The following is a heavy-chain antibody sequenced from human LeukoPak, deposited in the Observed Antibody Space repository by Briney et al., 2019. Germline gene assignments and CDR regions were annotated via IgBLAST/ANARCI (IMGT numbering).Heavy chain of an antibody. CDR3: ARILEGSGATFDI. D-gene: IGHD6-25*01. Sequence: SDTLSLICSVSGGSLNNYYWSWLRQPPGKGLEWFAYIHYTGITNYNPFLKSRVTISLDTSKSQFSLKLNSVTAADTAFYYCARILEGSGATFDIWGQGTMVTVSS. V-gene: IGHV4-59*07. J-gene: IGHJ3*02. CDR2: IHYTGIT. CDR1: GGSLNNYY.